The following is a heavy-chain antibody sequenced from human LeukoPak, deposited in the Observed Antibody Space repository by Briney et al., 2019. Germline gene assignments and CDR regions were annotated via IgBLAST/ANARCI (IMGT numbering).Heavy chain of an antibody. J-gene: IGHJ4*02. CDR1: GFKFNDYA. CDR2: LSWDGSNI. Sequence: GGSLRLSCSASGFKFNDYAMHWVRQVPGKGLQWVSGLSWDGSNIIYADSVRVRFTISRDNDKNSLYLQMDSLRPEDTALYYCLRARNYLGGNDSYYFDYWGQGSLVTVSS. D-gene: IGHD3-22*01. CDR3: LRARNYLGGNDSYYFDY. V-gene: IGHV3-9*01.